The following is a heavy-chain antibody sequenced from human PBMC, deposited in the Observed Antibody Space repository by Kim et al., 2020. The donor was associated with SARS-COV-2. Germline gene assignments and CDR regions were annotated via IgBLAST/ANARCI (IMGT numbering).Heavy chain of an antibody. Sequence: FQGRVTMTRDTSISTAYMELSRLRSDDTAVYYCARDGGLGGQWLVRHFDYWGQGTLVTVSS. CDR3: ARDGGLGGQWLVRHFDY. V-gene: IGHV1-2*02. D-gene: IGHD6-19*01. J-gene: IGHJ4*02.